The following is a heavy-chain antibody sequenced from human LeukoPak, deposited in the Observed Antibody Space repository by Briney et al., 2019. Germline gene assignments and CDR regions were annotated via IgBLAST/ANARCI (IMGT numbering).Heavy chain of an antibody. J-gene: IGHJ4*02. CDR3: ARGGIVVVPAATQFDY. CDR1: GGTFSSYA. CDR2: IIPIFGTA. Sequence: GASVKVSCKASGGTFSSYAISWVRPAPGQGLGWMGGIIPIFGTANYAQKFQGRVTITADESTSTAYMELSSLRSEDTAVYYCARGGIVVVPAATQFDYWGQGTLVTVSS. D-gene: IGHD2-2*01. V-gene: IGHV1-69*01.